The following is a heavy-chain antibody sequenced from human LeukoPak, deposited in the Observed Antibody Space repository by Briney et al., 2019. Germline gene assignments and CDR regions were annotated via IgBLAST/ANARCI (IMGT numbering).Heavy chain of an antibody. V-gene: IGHV4-59*12. J-gene: IGHJ4*02. CDR2: IYYSGSS. CDR3: ARTNPVDTAMAAFDY. D-gene: IGHD5-18*01. CDR1: GGYISSYY. Sequence: SETLSLTCTVSGGYISSYYWSWIRQPPGKGLEWIGYIYYSGSSNYNPSLKSRVTISVDKSKNQFSLNLSSVTAADTAVYYCARTNPVDTAMAAFDYWGQGTLVTVSS.